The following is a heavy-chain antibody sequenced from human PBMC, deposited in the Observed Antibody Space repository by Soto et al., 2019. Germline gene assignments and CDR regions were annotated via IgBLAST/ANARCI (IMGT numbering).Heavy chain of an antibody. CDR3: ARDLPRIGYCSGGSCYSNFDY. J-gene: IGHJ4*02. D-gene: IGHD2-15*01. V-gene: IGHV1-69*06. CDR1: GGTFSSYA. Sequence: SVKVSCKASGGTFSSYAISWVRLAPGQGLEWMGGIIPIFGTANYAQKFQGRVTITADKSTSTAYMELSSLRSEDTAVYYCARDLPRIGYCSGGSCYSNFDYWGQGTLVTVSS. CDR2: IIPIFGTA.